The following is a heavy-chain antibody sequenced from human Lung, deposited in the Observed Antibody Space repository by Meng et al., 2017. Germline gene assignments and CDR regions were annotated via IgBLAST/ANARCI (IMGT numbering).Heavy chain of an antibody. V-gene: IGHV4-34*01. CDR2: INHSGST. D-gene: IGHD4-11*01. Sequence: QVHVQQGGEGLLKPSATLALTCVVSGGSFSDYYWSWIRQPPGKGLEWIGEINHSGSTNYNPSLESRATISVDTSQNNLSLKLSSVTAADSAVYYCARGPTTMAHDFDYWGQGTLVTVSS. J-gene: IGHJ4*02. CDR3: ARGPTTMAHDFDY. CDR1: GGSFSDYY.